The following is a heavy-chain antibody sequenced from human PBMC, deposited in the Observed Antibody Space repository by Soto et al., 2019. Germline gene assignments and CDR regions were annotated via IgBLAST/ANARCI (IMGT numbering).Heavy chain of an antibody. CDR2: ISAYNGNT. D-gene: IGHD5-12*01. CDR1: GYTFTSYG. V-gene: IGHV1-18*01. J-gene: IGHJ4*02. Sequence: QVQLVQSGAEVKKPGASVKVSCKASGYTFTSYGISWVRQAPGQGLEWMGWISAYNGNTNYAQKLQGRVTMTTDTATIAAYMELRGLRSDDTAVYCCARNSGHLYSGYGVFDYWGQGTLVTVSS. CDR3: ARNSGHLYSGYGVFDY.